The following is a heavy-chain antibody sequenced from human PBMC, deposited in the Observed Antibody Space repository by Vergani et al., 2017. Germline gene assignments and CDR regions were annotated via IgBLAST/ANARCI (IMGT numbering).Heavy chain of an antibody. CDR2: IRSKANSYAT. V-gene: IGHV3-73*01. Sequence: EVQLVESGGGLVQPGGSLKLSCAASGFTFSGSAMHWVRQASGKGLEWVGRIRSKANSYATAYAASVKGRFTISRDDSKNTAYLQMNSLKTEDTAVYYCTRGGGYLANVYYGMDVWGQGTTVTVSS. CDR1: GFTFSGSA. J-gene: IGHJ6*02. CDR3: TRGGGYLANVYYGMDV. D-gene: IGHD1-26*01.